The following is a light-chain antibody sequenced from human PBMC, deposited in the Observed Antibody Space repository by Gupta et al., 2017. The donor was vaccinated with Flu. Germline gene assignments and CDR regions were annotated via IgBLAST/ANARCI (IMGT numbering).Light chain of an antibody. CDR2: KVS. CDR1: QSLGYRYGNAY. V-gene: IGKV2-30*01. Sequence: TLGPPASIACSSSQSLGYRYGNAYLNWFQQRPGQSPRRLIYKVSNRDSGVPDRFSGSGSGTDVTLKISRVEAEDVGVYYCMQGTHWPPVTFGQGTKLEIK. CDR3: MQGTHWPPVT. J-gene: IGKJ2*01.